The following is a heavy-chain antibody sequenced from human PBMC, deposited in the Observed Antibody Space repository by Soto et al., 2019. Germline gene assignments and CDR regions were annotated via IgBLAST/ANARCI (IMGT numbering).Heavy chain of an antibody. J-gene: IGHJ3*02. CDR3: ARGGELWFGVSKYAFDI. D-gene: IGHD3-10*01. Sequence: QVQLQQWGAGLLKPSETLSLTCAVYGGSFSGYYWSWIRQPPGKGLEWMGEINHSGSSNYNPSLKSRVTISVDTSKYQSSLKLSSVTAADTAVYYCARGGELWFGVSKYAFDIWGQGTMVTVSS. CDR2: INHSGSS. V-gene: IGHV4-34*01. CDR1: GGSFSGYY.